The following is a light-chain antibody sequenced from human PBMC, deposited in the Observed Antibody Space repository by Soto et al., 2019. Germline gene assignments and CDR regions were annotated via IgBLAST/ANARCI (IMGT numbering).Light chain of an antibody. CDR1: QNINSH. V-gene: IGKV1-39*01. J-gene: IGKJ4*01. CDR3: QQCDSTPQT. CDR2: TTS. Sequence: DIQMTQSPSSLSASVGDRVTITCRASQNINSHLNWYQKKPGKPPKLLIHTTSSLQSGVASRFSGSGTGTDFTLTISSLQPEDVATYYCQQCDSTPQTFGGGTKVEI.